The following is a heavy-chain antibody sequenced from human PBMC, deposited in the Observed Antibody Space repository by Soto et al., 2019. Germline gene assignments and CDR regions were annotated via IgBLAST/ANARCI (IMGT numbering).Heavy chain of an antibody. D-gene: IGHD6-13*01. CDR3: AMYSSSWSKYLQY. CDR1: GGSMSGYY. CDR2: VHDSWGA. V-gene: IGHV4-59*08. J-gene: IGHJ1*01. Sequence: SETLSLTCTVSGGSMSGYYWSWIRLPPGKPMEWIGYVHDSWGADYNPSLRSRVTFSLDLSKSQFSLRLTSVIATDTAVYYCAMYSSSWSKYLQYWGRGTLVTVSS.